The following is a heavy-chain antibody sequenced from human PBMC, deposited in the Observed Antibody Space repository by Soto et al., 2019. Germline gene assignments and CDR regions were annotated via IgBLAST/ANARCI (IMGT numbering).Heavy chain of an antibody. Sequence: PSETLSLTCAVYGGSFSGYYWSWIRQPPGKGLEWIGEINHSGSTNYNPSLKSRVTISVDTSKNQFSLKLSSVTAADTAVYYCARGLRFLAWLLYLVPWFDPWGQGTLGTGSS. V-gene: IGHV4-34*01. J-gene: IGHJ5*02. CDR3: ARGLRFLAWLLYLVPWFDP. D-gene: IGHD3-3*01. CDR1: GGSFSGYY. CDR2: INHSGST.